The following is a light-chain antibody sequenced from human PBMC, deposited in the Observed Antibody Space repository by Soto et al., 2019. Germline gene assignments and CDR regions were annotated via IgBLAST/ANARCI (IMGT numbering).Light chain of an antibody. V-gene: IGKV1-39*01. Sequence: IQVTQSPSSLSASVGDRVTITCRASQSISNSLNWYQQKPGNAPKVLIYAASNLQSGVPSKFSGSGSGTDFTLTINSLQPEDFAIYYCQQSSTTPYTFGQGTKVDIK. CDR1: QSISNS. J-gene: IGKJ2*01. CDR3: QQSSTTPYT. CDR2: AAS.